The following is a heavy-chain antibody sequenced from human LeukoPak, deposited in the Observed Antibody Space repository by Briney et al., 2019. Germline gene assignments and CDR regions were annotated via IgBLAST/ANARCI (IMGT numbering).Heavy chain of an antibody. J-gene: IGHJ4*02. CDR2: ISNSGGST. Sequence: GGSLRLSCAASGFTVRSNYMSWVRQAPGKGLEWVSSISNSGGSTYYADSVKGRFTISRDNSKNTLYLQMNSLRAEDTAVYYCAKEGFDSWGQGTLVTVSS. CDR3: AKEGFDS. CDR1: GFTVRSNY. V-gene: IGHV3-23*01.